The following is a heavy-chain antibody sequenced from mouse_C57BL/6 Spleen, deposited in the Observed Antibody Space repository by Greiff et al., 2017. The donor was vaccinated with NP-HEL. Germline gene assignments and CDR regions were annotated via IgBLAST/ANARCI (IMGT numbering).Heavy chain of an antibody. Sequence: EVKLMESGPGLVKPSQSLSLTCSVTGYSITSGYYWNWIRQFPGNKLEWMGYISYDGSNNYNPSLKNRISITRDTSKNQFFLKLNSVTTEDTATYYCARYDPLAMDYWGQGTSVTVSS. V-gene: IGHV3-6*01. CDR3: ARYDPLAMDY. CDR1: GYSITSGYY. CDR2: ISYDGSN. D-gene: IGHD2-3*01. J-gene: IGHJ4*01.